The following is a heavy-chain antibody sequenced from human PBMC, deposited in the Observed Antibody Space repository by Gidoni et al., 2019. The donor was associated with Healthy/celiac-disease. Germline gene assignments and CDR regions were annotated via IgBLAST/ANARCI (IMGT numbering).Heavy chain of an antibody. CDR3: ARRERRVVPLVDWYFDL. CDR1: GYSFTSSW. CDR2: IYPGDSDT. D-gene: IGHD3-9*01. J-gene: IGHJ2*01. V-gene: IGHV5-51*01. Sequence: EVQLVQSGAEVKKPGESLKISCKGSGYSFTSSWIGWVRQMPGKGLEWMGIIYPGDSDTRYSPSFQGQVTISADKSISTAYLQWSSLKASDTAMYYCARRERRVVPLVDWYFDLWGRGTLVTVSS.